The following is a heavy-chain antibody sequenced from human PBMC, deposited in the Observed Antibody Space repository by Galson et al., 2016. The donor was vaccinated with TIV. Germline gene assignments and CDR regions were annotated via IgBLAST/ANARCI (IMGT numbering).Heavy chain of an antibody. CDR3: ARSSGYTGYSYGYFDY. J-gene: IGHJ4*02. Sequence: QSGAEVKKPGESLRISCKSSGSSFTSSWIAWVRLLPGKGLQWVGIMYPAASDVRYSTSFYGQVTISPDASSSTAYLQWSSLAATATAIYYCARSSGYTGYSYGYFDYWGQGTLVTVSS. V-gene: IGHV5-51*03. CDR1: GSSFTSSW. D-gene: IGHD5-18*01. CDR2: MYPAASDV.